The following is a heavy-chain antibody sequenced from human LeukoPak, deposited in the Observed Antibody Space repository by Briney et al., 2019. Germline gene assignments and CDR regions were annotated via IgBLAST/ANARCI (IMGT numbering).Heavy chain of an antibody. CDR2: IIPISGTA. D-gene: IGHD6-6*01. CDR1: GGTFSSYA. J-gene: IGHJ6*03. Sequence: ASVKVSCKASGGTFSSYAISWVRQAPGQGLEWMGGIIPISGTANYAQEFQGRVTITADESTSTAYMELSSLRSEDTAVYYCARDGAARHYYYYYMDVWGKGTTVTVSS. CDR3: ARDGAARHYYYYYMDV. V-gene: IGHV1-69*01.